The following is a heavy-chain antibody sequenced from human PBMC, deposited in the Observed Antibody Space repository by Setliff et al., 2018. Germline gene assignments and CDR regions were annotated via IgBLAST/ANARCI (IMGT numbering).Heavy chain of an antibody. CDR3: AKGRGEMDS. CDR2: IIHSGST. V-gene: IGHV4-34*12. Sequence: SETLSLTCSVSGDSMSFSYWSWIRQPPGKRLEWIGEIIHSGSTNYNPSLKSRVSISIDTSKNQFSLNVRSVTAADTAIYCCAKGRGEMDSWGQGILVTVSS. J-gene: IGHJ4*02. CDR1: GDSMSFSY. D-gene: IGHD3-10*01.